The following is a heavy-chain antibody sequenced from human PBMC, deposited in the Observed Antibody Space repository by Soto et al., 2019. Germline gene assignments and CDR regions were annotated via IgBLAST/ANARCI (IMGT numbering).Heavy chain of an antibody. Sequence: SETLSLTCAVYGGSFSGYYWSWIRQPPGKGLEWIGEINHSGSTNYNPSLKSRVTISVDTSKNQFSLKLSSVTAADTAVYYCARGWGTYRCLDLWGQGTLVTVS. CDR3: ARGWGTYRCLDL. CDR2: INHSGST. J-gene: IGHJ5*02. V-gene: IGHV4-34*01. CDR1: GGSFSGYY. D-gene: IGHD3-16*02.